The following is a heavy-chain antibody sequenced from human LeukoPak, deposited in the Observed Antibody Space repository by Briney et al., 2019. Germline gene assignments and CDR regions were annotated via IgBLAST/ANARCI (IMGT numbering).Heavy chain of an antibody. CDR3: VRQGTHIAAAGIDY. Sequence: GESLRISCKGSGYIFTNYWISWVRQMPGKGLEWMGRIDPSDSYTNYSPSFQGHVTNSADTSIGTAYLQWSSLKASDTAMYYCVRQGTHIAAAGIDYWGQGTLVTVSS. D-gene: IGHD6-13*01. V-gene: IGHV5-10-1*01. CDR1: GYIFTNYW. CDR2: IDPSDSYT. J-gene: IGHJ4*02.